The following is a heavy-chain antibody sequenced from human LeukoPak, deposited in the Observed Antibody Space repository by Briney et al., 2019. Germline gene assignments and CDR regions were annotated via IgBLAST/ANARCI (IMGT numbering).Heavy chain of an antibody. CDR3: ARDQDYDLYMDV. CDR1: GFTFSFYS. Sequence: PGGSLRLSCAASGFTFSFYSMNWVRQAPGKGLEWVSSISSSSSYVYYADSVKGRFTISRDNAKNSLYLQMNSLRAEDTAVYYCARDQDYDLYMDVWGKGTTVTVFS. J-gene: IGHJ6*03. D-gene: IGHD3-3*01. CDR2: ISSSSSYV. V-gene: IGHV3-21*01.